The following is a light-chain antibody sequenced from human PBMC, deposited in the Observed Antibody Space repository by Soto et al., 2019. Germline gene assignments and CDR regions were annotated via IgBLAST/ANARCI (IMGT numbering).Light chain of an antibody. V-gene: IGLV2-14*01. CDR1: SSDIGAYNY. CDR2: DVT. Sequence: QSALTQPASVSGPPGQSITISCTGTSSDIGAYNYVSWYQHHPGKAPRLVIYDVTNRPSGISDRFSGSKSGNTASLTISGFLAEDEADYYCTSYTSISTYVFGTGTKVTVL. CDR3: TSYTSISTYV. J-gene: IGLJ1*01.